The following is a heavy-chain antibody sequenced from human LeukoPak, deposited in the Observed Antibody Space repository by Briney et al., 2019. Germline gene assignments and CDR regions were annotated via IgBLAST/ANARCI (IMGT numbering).Heavy chain of an antibody. D-gene: IGHD5-18*01. CDR3: AKGPPEAPHIQLWFWVY. CDR1: GCTFSSYA. J-gene: IGHJ4*02. Sequence: ASVTVSCKASGCTFSSYAISWVRQAPGQGLEWMGGIIPIFGTANYAQKFQGRVTITADESTSTAYMELSSLRSEDTAVYYCAKGPPEAPHIQLWFWVYWGQGTLVTVSS. CDR2: IIPIFGTA. V-gene: IGHV1-69*13.